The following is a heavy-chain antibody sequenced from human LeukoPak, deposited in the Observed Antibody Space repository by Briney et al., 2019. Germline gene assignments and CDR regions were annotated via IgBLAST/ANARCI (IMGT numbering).Heavy chain of an antibody. V-gene: IGHV3-13*01. CDR3: XXXXXXXWSGYYYGMDV. J-gene: IGHJ6*02. CDR2: IGTAGDT. Sequence: GGSLRLSCAASGFTFSSYDMHWVRQATGKGLEWVSAIGTAGDTYYPGSVKGRFTISRENAKNSLYLQMNSLRAGDTAVYYCXXXXXXXWSGYYYGMDVWGQGTTVTVS. CDR1: GFTFSSYD. D-gene: IGHD3-3*01.